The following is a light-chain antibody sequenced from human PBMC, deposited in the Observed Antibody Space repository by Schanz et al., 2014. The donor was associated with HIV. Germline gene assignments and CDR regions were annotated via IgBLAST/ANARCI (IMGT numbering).Light chain of an antibody. CDR2: DVS. CDR1: SSDVGGHNY. V-gene: IGLV2-14*03. J-gene: IGLJ3*02. Sequence: QSALTQPASVSGSPGQSITISCTGTSSDVGGHNYVSWYQQHPGKAPRLLIFDVSNRPSGVSWRFSGSKSGNTASLTISGLQADDEADYYCGSYKSTSAPWVFGGGTKPTVL. CDR3: GSYKSTSAPWV.